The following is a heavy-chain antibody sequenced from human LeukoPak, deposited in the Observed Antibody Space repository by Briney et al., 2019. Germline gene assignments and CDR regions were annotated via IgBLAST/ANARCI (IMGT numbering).Heavy chain of an antibody. J-gene: IGHJ4*02. CDR3: ARTPRGYSGYDYDY. CDR2: VDWDDHK. CDR1: GFSLSTSGMC. D-gene: IGHD5-12*01. V-gene: IGHV2-70*11. Sequence: ESGPTLVNPTQTLTLTCTFSGFSLSTSGMCVSWIRQPPGKALEWLARVDWDDHKYYSTSLRTRLTISKVTSKNQVVLTMTNMDPVDTATYYCARTPRGYSGYDYDYWGQGTLVTVSS.